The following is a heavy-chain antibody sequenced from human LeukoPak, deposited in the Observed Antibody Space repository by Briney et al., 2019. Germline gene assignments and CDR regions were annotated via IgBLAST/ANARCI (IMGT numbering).Heavy chain of an antibody. V-gene: IGHV3-33*06. CDR2: IWYDGSNK. J-gene: IGHJ4*02. D-gene: IGHD5-24*01. Sequence: GSLRLSCAASGFTFSTYGIHWVRQAPGKGLEWVAVIWYDGSNKYYADSVKGRFTISRDNSKNTLYLQMNSLRAEDTAVYYCAKEPISKSMRYYFDYWGQGTLVTVSS. CDR3: AKEPISKSMRYYFDY. CDR1: GFTFSTYG.